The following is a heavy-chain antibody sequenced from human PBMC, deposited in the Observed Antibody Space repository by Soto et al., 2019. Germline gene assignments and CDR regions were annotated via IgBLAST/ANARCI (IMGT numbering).Heavy chain of an antibody. CDR3: ARHGDRGIAARPSWFDP. D-gene: IGHD6-6*01. J-gene: IGHJ5*02. CDR1: GYSFTSYW. Sequence: GEYLKISCKGSGYSFTSYWIGWVRQMPGKGLEWMGIIYPGDSDTRYSPSFQGQVTISADKSISTAYLQWSSLKASDTAMYYCARHGDRGIAARPSWFDPWGQGTLVTVSS. CDR2: IYPGDSDT. V-gene: IGHV5-51*01.